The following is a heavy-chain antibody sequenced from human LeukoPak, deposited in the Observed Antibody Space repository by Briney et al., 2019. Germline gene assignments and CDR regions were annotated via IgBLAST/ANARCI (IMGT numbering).Heavy chain of an antibody. CDR1: GYTFTGYY. CDR2: INPNSGGT. CDR3: ARGVVRGAIHI. Sequence: GASVKVSCKASGYTFTGYYMHWVRQAPGQGLEWMGWINPNSGGTNCRVTMTRDTSISTAYMELSGLRSDDTAVYYCARGVVRGAIHIWGQGTMVTVSS. V-gene: IGHV1-2*02. D-gene: IGHD3-10*01. J-gene: IGHJ3*02.